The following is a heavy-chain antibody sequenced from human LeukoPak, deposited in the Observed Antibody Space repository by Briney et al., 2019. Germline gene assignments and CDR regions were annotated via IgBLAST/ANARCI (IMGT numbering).Heavy chain of an antibody. CDR2: IYYSGST. CDR1: GGSISSYY. Sequence: SETLSLTCTVSGGSISSYYWSWIRQPPGKGLEWIGSIYYSGSTYYNPSLKSRVTISVDTSKNQFSLKLSSVTAADTAVYYCARGGSGSYSPEAIFDYWGQGTLVTVSS. D-gene: IGHD1-26*01. CDR3: ARGGSGSYSPEAIFDY. J-gene: IGHJ4*02. V-gene: IGHV4-59*12.